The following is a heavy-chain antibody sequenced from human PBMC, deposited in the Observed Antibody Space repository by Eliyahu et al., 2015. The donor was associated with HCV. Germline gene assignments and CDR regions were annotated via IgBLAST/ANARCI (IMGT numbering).Heavy chain of an antibody. CDR1: GGSISSYY. CDR2: IYDSGST. Sequence: LSLTCTVSGGSISSYYWSWIRQSPGKGLEWIGYIYDSGSTNYNPSLKSRVTISVDTSKNQFSLKLRSVTAADTAVYYCARHVNYSPLPQFDPWGQGTLVTVSS. J-gene: IGHJ5*02. D-gene: IGHD2-21*01. V-gene: IGHV4-59*08. CDR3: ARHVNYSPLPQFDP.